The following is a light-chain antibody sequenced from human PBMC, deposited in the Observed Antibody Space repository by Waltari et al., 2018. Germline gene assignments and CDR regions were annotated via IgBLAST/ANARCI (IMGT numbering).Light chain of an antibody. CDR1: QSVGRS. CDR3: QKYVNLPAT. J-gene: IGKJ1*01. CDR2: DAS. Sequence: IVLTQSPGPLSLSPGDRATLSCRASQSVGRSLAWYQKKPGQAPRLLIYDASSRATAIPDRFSGSGSGTDFSLTISRLEPEDFAVYYCQKYVNLPATFGQGTTVEIK. V-gene: IGKV3-20*01.